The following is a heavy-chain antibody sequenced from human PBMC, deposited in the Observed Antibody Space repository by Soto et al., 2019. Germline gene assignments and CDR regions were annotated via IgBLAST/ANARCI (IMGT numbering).Heavy chain of an antibody. CDR3: ARDRGTATVTGYNWFDP. V-gene: IGHV4-61*01. J-gene: IGHJ5*02. D-gene: IGHD5-18*01. Sequence: QVQLQESGPGLVKPSETLSLTCTVSGGSVSSGSYYWSWIRQPPGKGLEWIGYIYYSGSTNYNPPHKSRLTLSVYTSKNQFPLKLSSVTAADTAVYYCARDRGTATVTGYNWFDPWGQGTLVTVSS. CDR2: IYYSGST. CDR1: GGSVSSGSYY.